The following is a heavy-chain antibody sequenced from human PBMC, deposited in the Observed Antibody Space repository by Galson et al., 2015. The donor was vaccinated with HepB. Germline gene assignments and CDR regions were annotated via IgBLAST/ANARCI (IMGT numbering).Heavy chain of an antibody. CDR2: VSYDGNKT. J-gene: IGHJ4*02. Sequence: SLRLSCAASGFIFITFDMHWVRQAPGKGLEWVAVVSYDGNKTSYADSVTGRFSISRDNSNNTLHLQIHSLRTEDTAGYYCATGALGISSGSSFHYWGQGTLVTVSA. V-gene: IGHV3-30*03. CDR1: GFIFITFD. D-gene: IGHD6-19*01. CDR3: ATGALGISSGSSFHY.